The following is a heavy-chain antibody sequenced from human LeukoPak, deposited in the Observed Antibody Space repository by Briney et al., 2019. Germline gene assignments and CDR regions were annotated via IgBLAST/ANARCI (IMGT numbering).Heavy chain of an antibody. J-gene: IGHJ2*01. V-gene: IGHV4-39*01. Sequence: PSETLSLTCTVSSGSISSSSYYWGCIRQPRGKGLEWIGSSYYSGSTYYNPSLKSRVTISVDTSKNRFSLKLSSVTAADTAVYFCARLVTINTVTTARYWYFDLWGRGTLVTVSS. CDR2: SYYSGST. CDR3: ARLVTINTVTTARYWYFDL. D-gene: IGHD4-17*01. CDR1: SGSISSSSYY.